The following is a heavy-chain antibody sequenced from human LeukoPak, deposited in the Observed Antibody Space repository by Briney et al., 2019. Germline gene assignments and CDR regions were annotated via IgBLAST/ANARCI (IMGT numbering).Heavy chain of an antibody. J-gene: IGHJ4*02. CDR2: IIPIFGTA. CDR1: GGTFSSYA. CDR3: ARDSGGGGPYYFDY. D-gene: IGHD3-10*01. Sequence: ASVKVSCKASGGTFSSYAISWVRQAPGQGPEWMGGIIPIFGTANYAQKFQGRVTITADESTSTAYMELSSLRSEDTAVYYCARDSGGGGPYYFDYWGQGTLVTVPS. V-gene: IGHV1-69*13.